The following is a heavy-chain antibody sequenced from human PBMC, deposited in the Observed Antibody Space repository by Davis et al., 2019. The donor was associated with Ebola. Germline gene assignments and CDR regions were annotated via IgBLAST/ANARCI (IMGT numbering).Heavy chain of an antibody. D-gene: IGHD3-3*01. Sequence: SGPTLVKPRETLTLTCTVSGFSLSADGVAVSWIRQAPGKALEWLALIDWENDKYYSTSLKTRLSISKDTSKNQVVLTMTNMDPVDTATYYCARMVLVRGMDVWGQGTTVTVSS. CDR3: ARMVLVRGMDV. CDR1: GFSLSADGVA. V-gene: IGHV2-70*01. J-gene: IGHJ6*02. CDR2: IDWENDK.